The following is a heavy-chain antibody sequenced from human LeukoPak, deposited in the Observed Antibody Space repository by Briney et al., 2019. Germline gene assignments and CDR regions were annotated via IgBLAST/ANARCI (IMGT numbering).Heavy chain of an antibody. D-gene: IGHD3-9*01. J-gene: IGHJ4*02. Sequence: PSETLSLTCTVSGGSISSYYWSWIRQPPGKGLEWIGYIYYSGSTNYNPSLKSRVTISVDTSKNQFSLKLSSVTAADTAVYYCARADWLLPNFDYWGQGTLVTVSS. CDR3: ARADWLLPNFDY. V-gene: IGHV4-59*01. CDR2: IYYSGST. CDR1: GGSISSYY.